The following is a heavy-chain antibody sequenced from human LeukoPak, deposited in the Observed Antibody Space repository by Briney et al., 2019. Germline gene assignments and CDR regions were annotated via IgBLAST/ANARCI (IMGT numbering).Heavy chain of an antibody. V-gene: IGHV1-2*02. D-gene: IGHD3-10*01. Sequence: ASVKVSCKASGYTFTGYYMHWVRQAPGQGLEWMGWINPNSGGTNYAQKFQGRVTMTRDTSISTAYMELSRLRSDDTAVYYCARAMRGTWFGELLFKPPDYWGQGTLVTVSS. CDR2: INPNSGGT. J-gene: IGHJ4*02. CDR3: ARAMRGTWFGELLFKPPDY. CDR1: GYTFTGYY.